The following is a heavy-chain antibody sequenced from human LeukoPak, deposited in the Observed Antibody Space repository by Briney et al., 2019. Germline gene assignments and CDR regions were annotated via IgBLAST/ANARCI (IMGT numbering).Heavy chain of an antibody. Sequence: ASVNVSCKASGYTFTGYYMHWVRQAPGQGLEWMGWINPNSGGTNYAQKFQGRVITTRDTSISTAYMELSRLRSDDTAVYYCARRYYDSSGYSFFDYWGQGTLVTVSS. CDR2: INPNSGGT. CDR1: GYTFTGYY. CDR3: ARRYYDSSGYSFFDY. J-gene: IGHJ4*02. V-gene: IGHV1-2*02. D-gene: IGHD3-22*01.